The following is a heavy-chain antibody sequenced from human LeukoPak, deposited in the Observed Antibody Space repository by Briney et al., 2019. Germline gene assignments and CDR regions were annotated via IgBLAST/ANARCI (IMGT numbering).Heavy chain of an antibody. CDR2: IYWDDDK. V-gene: IGHV2-5*02. D-gene: IGHD7-27*01. CDR1: GFSLSTSGLG. J-gene: IGHJ4*02. Sequence: SGPTLVHPTQTLTLTCTFSGFSLSTSGLGVGWIRQPPGKALEWLALIYWDDDKRYSPSLMSRLTITKDTSKNQVVLTMTNMDPVDTATYYCAHRPTGDGEFDYWGQGILVTVSS. CDR3: AHRPTGDGEFDY.